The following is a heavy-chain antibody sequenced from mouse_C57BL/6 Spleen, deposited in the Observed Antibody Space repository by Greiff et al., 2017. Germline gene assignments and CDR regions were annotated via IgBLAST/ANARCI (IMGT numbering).Heavy chain of an antibody. Sequence: DVKLVESGGDLVKPGGSLKLSCAASGFTFSSYGMSWVRQTPDKKLEWVATISSGGSYTYYPDSVKGRFTISRDNAKNTLYLQMSSLKSEDTAMYYCARHHGSSYAWFAYRGQGTLVTVSA. CDR3: ARHHGSSYAWFAY. V-gene: IGHV5-6*02. CDR1: GFTFSSYG. D-gene: IGHD1-1*01. CDR2: ISSGGSYT. J-gene: IGHJ3*01.